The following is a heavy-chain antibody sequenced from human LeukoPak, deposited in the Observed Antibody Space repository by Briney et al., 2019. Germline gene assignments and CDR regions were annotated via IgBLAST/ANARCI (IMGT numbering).Heavy chain of an antibody. CDR3: AKSSTGYYYYYMDV. Sequence: PGGSLRLSCAASGFTFSSYAMSWVRQAPGKGLEWVSAISGSGGSTYYADSVKGRFTISRDNSKNTLYLQMNSLRAEDTAVYYCAKSSTGYYYYYMDVWGKGTTVTVS. D-gene: IGHD6-6*01. CDR1: GFTFSSYA. V-gene: IGHV3-23*01. CDR2: ISGSGGST. J-gene: IGHJ6*03.